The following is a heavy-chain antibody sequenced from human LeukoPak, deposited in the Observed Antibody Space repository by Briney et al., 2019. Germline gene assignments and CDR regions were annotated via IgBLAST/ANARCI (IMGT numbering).Heavy chain of an antibody. D-gene: IGHD2-8*01. Sequence: GGSLRLSCAASGFTFSSYSMNWVRQAPGKGLEWVSYISSSSSTIYYADSVKGRFTISRDNAKNSLYLQMNSLRAEDTAVYYCAREKWGSDYWGQGTLVTVSS. CDR1: GFTFSSYS. CDR3: AREKWGSDY. J-gene: IGHJ4*02. CDR2: ISSSSSTI. V-gene: IGHV3-48*01.